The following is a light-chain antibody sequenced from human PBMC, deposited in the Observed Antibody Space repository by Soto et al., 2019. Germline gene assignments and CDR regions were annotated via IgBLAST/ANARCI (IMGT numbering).Light chain of an antibody. Sequence: DIQMTQSPSTLSASVGDRVTITCRASQSISSWLAWYQQKPGKAPKPLIYKASSLESGVPSRFSGSGSGTEFALTISSLQPDDSATYFCQQYNSYSWTVRQGTKVEIK. J-gene: IGKJ1*01. CDR2: KAS. V-gene: IGKV1-5*03. CDR1: QSISSW. CDR3: QQYNSYSWT.